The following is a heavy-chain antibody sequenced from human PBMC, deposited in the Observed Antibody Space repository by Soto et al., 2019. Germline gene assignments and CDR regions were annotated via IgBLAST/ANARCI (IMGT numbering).Heavy chain of an antibody. Sequence: ETLSLTCTVSGGSISSYYWSWIRQPPGKGLEWIGYIYYSGSTNYNPSLKSRVTISVDTSKNQFSLKLSSVTAADTAVYYCSRALKGSGRDKYYYYYMDVWGKGTTVTVSS. CDR2: IYYSGST. V-gene: IGHV4-59*12. CDR1: GGSISSYY. D-gene: IGHD6-19*01. J-gene: IGHJ6*03. CDR3: SRALKGSGRDKYYYYYMDV.